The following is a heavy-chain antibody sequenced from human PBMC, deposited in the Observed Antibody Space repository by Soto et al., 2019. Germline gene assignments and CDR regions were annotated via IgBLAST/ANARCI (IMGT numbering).Heavy chain of an antibody. D-gene: IGHD1-20*01. V-gene: IGHV3-11*01. CDR2: ISSRGDTL. Sequence: PGGSLRLSCAASGFIFSDFHMTWIRQAPGKGLELVAYISSRGDTLYYADSVRGRITISRDNDKDSLFPQMISLRVEDTAVDYCVIDRRISGMNRGRDYWGRGTLVTVSS. CDR3: VIDRRISGMNRGRDY. CDR1: GFIFSDFH. J-gene: IGHJ4*02.